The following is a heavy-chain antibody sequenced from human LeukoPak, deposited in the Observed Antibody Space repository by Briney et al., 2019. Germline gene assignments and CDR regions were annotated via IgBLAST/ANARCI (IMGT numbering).Heavy chain of an antibody. CDR1: GYTFTGYY. Sequence: ASVKVSCKASGYTFTGYYMHWVRQAPGQGLEWMGRINPNSGGTNYAQKFQGRVIMTRDTSISTPYMELSRLRSDDTAVYYCAIARVTMIVVVTLRYWGQGTLVTVSS. CDR3: AIARVTMIVVVTLRY. J-gene: IGHJ4*02. D-gene: IGHD3-22*01. V-gene: IGHV1-2*06. CDR2: INPNSGGT.